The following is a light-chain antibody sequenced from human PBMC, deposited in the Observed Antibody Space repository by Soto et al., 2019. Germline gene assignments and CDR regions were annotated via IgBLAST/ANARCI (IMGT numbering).Light chain of an antibody. V-gene: IGLV1-44*01. CDR1: NSNVGSNT. J-gene: IGLJ3*02. CDR2: SND. Sequence: QAVVTQPPSASGTPGQRVTISCSGSNSNVGSNTLNWYQQLPGTAPKLLIYSNDQRPSGVPDRFSGSKSGTSASLAISGLQSEDEAEYYCAAWDDSLNVVVLGAGTKVTVL. CDR3: AAWDDSLNVVV.